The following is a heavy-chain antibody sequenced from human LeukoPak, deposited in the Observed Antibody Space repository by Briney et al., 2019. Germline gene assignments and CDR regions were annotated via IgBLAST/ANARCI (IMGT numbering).Heavy chain of an antibody. CDR3: ARDRSGGSASTLDAFDI. D-gene: IGHD3-10*01. CDR2: VHYSGST. J-gene: IGHJ3*02. Sequence: SETLSLTCTVSGGSINSYYWSWIRQPPGKGLEWIGYVHYSGSTNYNPSLKSRVTISVDTSKNQFSLKLSSVTAADTAVYYCARDRSGGSASTLDAFDIWGQGTKVTVSS. V-gene: IGHV4-59*01. CDR1: GGSINSYY.